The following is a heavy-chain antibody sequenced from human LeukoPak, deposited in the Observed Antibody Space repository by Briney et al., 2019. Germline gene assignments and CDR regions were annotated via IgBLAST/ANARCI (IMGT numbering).Heavy chain of an antibody. CDR1: GITFSNYW. CDR2: INTDGSST. V-gene: IGHV3-74*01. CDR3: AGWNAFDI. J-gene: IGHJ3*02. Sequence: GGSLRLSCAASGITFSNYWMHWVRQAPGKGLVWVSRINTDGSSTNYADSVKGRFTISRDNAKNTLYLQMNSLRAEDTAVYYCAGWNAFDIWGQETMVTVSS. D-gene: IGHD1-1*01.